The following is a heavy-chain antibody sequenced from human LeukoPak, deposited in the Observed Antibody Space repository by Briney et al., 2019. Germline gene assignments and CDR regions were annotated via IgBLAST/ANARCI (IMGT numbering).Heavy chain of an antibody. Sequence: GGSLRLSCVASGFTFSNYWLTWVRQAPGKGLECVANIKQDGSEKSYVDSVKGRFTISRDNAKNSVYLQMNSLRVEDTAVYYCAKDISGRYAFDIWGQGTMVTVSS. CDR2: IKQDGSEK. CDR3: AKDISGRYAFDI. V-gene: IGHV3-7*01. J-gene: IGHJ3*02. CDR1: GFTFSNYW. D-gene: IGHD3-10*01.